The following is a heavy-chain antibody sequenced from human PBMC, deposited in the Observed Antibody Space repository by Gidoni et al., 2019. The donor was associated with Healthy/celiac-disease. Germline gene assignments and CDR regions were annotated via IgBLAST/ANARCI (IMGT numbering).Heavy chain of an antibody. Sequence: QVPLVESGGGVVQPGRYLRLSCAASGFTFSSYGMHWVRQAPGKGLEWVAVISYDGSNKYYADAVKGRFTISRDNSKNTLYLQMNSLRAEDTAVYYCAKGFRGYCSGGSCYTAEYFQHWGQGTLVTVSS. V-gene: IGHV3-30*18. CDR2: ISYDGSNK. J-gene: IGHJ1*01. CDR1: GFTFSSYG. CDR3: AKGFRGYCSGGSCYTAEYFQH. D-gene: IGHD2-15*01.